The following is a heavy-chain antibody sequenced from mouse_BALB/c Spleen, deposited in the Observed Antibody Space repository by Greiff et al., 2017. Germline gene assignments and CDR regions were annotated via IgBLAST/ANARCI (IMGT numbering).Heavy chain of an antibody. Sequence: VQLKESGPELMKPGASVKISCKASGYSFTSYYMHWVKQSHGKSLEWIGYIDPFNGGTSYNQKFKGKATLTVDKSSSTAYMHLSSLTSEDSAVYYCAREGPYGYFDVWGAGTTVTVSS. CDR1: GYSFTSYY. V-gene: IGHV1S135*01. D-gene: IGHD3-3*01. J-gene: IGHJ1*01. CDR2: IDPFNGGT. CDR3: AREGPYGYFDV.